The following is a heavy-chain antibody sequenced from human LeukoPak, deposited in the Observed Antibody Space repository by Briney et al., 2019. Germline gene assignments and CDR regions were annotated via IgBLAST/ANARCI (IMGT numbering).Heavy chain of an antibody. D-gene: IGHD3-10*01. CDR1: GGTFSSYA. V-gene: IGHV1-69*05. J-gene: IGHJ3*02. CDR3: ARLTITMVRGVIINTAFDI. CDR2: IIPIFGTA. Sequence: ASVKVSCKASGGTFSSYAISWVQQAPGQGLEWMGGIIPIFGTANYAQKFQGRVTITTDEYTSTAYMELSSLRSEDTAVYYCARLTITMVRGVIINTAFDIWGQGTMVTVSS.